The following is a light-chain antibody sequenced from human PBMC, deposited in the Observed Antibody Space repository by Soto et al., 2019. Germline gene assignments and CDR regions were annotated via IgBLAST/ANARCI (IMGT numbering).Light chain of an antibody. Sequence: EIQMTLCPPSVFPSVPDRATIGXRASQGISRRLVGYQQEPGSPPKVXXDGXSTLPRGSPPRFSGSGSVTDFTLTISSLQPEDFAIYYCQQAKTVTWTFGQGTKVDIK. CDR1: QGISRR. CDR2: GXS. J-gene: IGKJ1*01. CDR3: QQAKTVTWT. V-gene: IGKV1-12*01.